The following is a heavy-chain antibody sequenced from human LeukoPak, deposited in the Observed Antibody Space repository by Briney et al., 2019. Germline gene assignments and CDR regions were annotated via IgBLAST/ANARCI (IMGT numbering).Heavy chain of an antibody. V-gene: IGHV4-59*01. CDR1: GGSISTYY. CDR2: IYNSGST. Sequence: SETLSLTCTVSGGSISTYYWSWIRQPPGKGLEWMGYIYNSGSTNYNPSLKSRVTISVDTSKNQFSLKLSSVTAADTAVYYCARVEEWLRLDYWGQGTLVTVSS. J-gene: IGHJ4*02. D-gene: IGHD5-12*01. CDR3: ARVEEWLRLDY.